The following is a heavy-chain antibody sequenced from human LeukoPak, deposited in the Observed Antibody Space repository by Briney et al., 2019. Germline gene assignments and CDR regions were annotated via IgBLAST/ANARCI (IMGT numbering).Heavy chain of an antibody. CDR1: GFTFSSYE. V-gene: IGHV3-48*03. J-gene: IGHJ4*02. Sequence: GGSLRLSCAASGFTFSSYEMNWVRQAPGKGLEWVSYISSSGSTIYYADSVKGRFTISRDNAKNSLYLQMNSLRAEDTAVHYCARPSSYSSSWRGFDCWGQGALVTVSS. D-gene: IGHD6-13*01. CDR3: ARPSSYSSSWRGFDC. CDR2: ISSSGSTI.